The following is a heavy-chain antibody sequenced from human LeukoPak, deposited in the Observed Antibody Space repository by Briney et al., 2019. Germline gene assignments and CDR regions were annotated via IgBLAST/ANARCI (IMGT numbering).Heavy chain of an antibody. V-gene: IGHV3-23*01. CDR1: GFTVSSNY. Sequence: GGSLRLSCAASGFTVSSNYMSWVRQAPGKGLEWVSSISGSGDTTYYADSVKGRFTISRDNSKNTLYLQMNSLRAEDTAAYYCAKNLDYGDYGTSWDFDNWGQGTLVTVSS. D-gene: IGHD4-17*01. J-gene: IGHJ4*02. CDR3: AKNLDYGDYGTSWDFDN. CDR2: ISGSGDTT.